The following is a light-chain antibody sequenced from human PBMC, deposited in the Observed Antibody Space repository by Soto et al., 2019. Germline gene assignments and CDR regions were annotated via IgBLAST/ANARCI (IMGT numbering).Light chain of an antibody. CDR3: QQYGNSSPTT. J-gene: IGKJ1*01. CDR2: GAS. V-gene: IGKV3-20*01. Sequence: EIVLTQSPGTLSLSPGERATLSCRASQSVSSSYLAWYLQKPGQAPRLLISGASSRATGIPDRFSGSGSGTDFTLTISRLEPEDFAVYYCQQYGNSSPTTFGQGTKVDIK. CDR1: QSVSSSY.